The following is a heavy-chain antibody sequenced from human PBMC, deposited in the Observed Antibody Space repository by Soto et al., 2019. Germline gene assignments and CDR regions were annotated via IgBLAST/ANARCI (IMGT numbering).Heavy chain of an antibody. CDR2: ISAYNGNT. D-gene: IGHD1-26*01. Sequence: QVPLVQSGPEVKKPGASVKVSCKTSGYTPTNYDIGWVRQAPGQGLEYMGWISAYNGNTNYARKLQDRVTLTTDTSTRKAYMELRSLQSDDTAIYYCARCLYRRGTYYAFDIWGQGTLVTVSS. CDR3: ARCLYRRGTYYAFDI. V-gene: IGHV1-18*01. J-gene: IGHJ4*02. CDR1: GYTPTNYD.